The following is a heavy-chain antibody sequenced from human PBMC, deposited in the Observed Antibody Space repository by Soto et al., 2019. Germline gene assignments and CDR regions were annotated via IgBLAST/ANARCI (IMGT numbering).Heavy chain of an antibody. CDR2: IYYSGST. D-gene: IGHD3-16*01. Sequence: ASEDLSLTCAVSVGSFSGYYWSWIRQPPGKGLDWIAQIYYSGSTNYNPSLKSRVTISVDTSKNQFSLNLSSVTAADTALYYCAKGAPLWMITFGGVASGYCIDYWGQGTLVTVSS. J-gene: IGHJ4*02. V-gene: IGHV4-34*01. CDR3: AKGAPLWMITFGGVASGYCIDY. CDR1: VGSFSGYY.